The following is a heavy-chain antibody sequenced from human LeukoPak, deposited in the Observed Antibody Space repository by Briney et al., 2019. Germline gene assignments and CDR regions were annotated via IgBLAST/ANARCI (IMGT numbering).Heavy chain of an antibody. CDR1: GYTFTSYD. Sequence: ASVKVSCKASGYTFTSYDINWVRQATGQGLEWMGWMNPNSGNTGYAQKFQGRVTMTRNTSISTAYMELSSLRSEDTAVYYCARVYYDILNGCYYFDYWGQGTLVTVSS. CDR3: ARVYYDILNGCYYFDY. D-gene: IGHD3-9*01. V-gene: IGHV1-8*01. CDR2: MNPNSGNT. J-gene: IGHJ4*02.